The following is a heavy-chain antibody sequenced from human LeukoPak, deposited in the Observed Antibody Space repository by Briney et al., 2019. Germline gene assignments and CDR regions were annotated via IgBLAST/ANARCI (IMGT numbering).Heavy chain of an antibody. CDR3: ASGPRPFDY. CDR2: IYYSGST. J-gene: IGHJ4*02. CDR1: GGSISRSSYY. V-gene: IGHV4-39*01. Sequence: SETLSLTCSVSGGSISRSSYYWGWIRQPPGKGLEWIGSIYYSGSTYYNPSLKSRVTISVDTSKNQYSLKLSSVTAADTAVYYCASGPRPFDYWGQGTLVTVSS.